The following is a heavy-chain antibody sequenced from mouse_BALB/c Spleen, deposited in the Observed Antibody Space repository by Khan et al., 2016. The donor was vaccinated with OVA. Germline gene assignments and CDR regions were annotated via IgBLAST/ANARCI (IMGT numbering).Heavy chain of an antibody. CDR2: IWTDGST. V-gene: IGHV2-6-1*01. J-gene: IGHJ4*01. CDR1: GFSLSSYG. D-gene: IGHD2-10*01. CDR3: ARQPYYHYNIMDY. Sequence: VELVESGPGLAAPSQSLSITCTISGFSLSSYGVHWVRQPPGKGLEWLAVIWTDGSTNYNSVLKSRLTITKDNSQSQVFLKMNSLQTDDTAIYFCARQPYYHYNIMDYWGQGTSVTVSS.